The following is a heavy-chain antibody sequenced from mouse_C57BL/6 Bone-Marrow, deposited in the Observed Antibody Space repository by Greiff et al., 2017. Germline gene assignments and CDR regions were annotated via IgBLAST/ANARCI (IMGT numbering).Heavy chain of an antibody. CDR3: TTYPYYYGSSSFAY. V-gene: IGHV14-4*01. D-gene: IGHD1-1*01. Sequence: EVQLQESGAELVRPGASVKLSCTASGFNIKDDYMHWVKQRPEQGLEWIGWIDPENGDTEYASKFQGKATITADTSSNTAYLQLSSLTSEDTAVYYCTTYPYYYGSSSFAYWGQGTLVTVSA. CDR2: IDPENGDT. CDR1: GFNIKDDY. J-gene: IGHJ3*01.